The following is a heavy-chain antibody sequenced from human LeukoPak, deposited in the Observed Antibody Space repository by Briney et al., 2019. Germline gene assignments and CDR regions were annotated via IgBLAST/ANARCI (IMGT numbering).Heavy chain of an antibody. D-gene: IGHD3-3*01. CDR2: TYYRSKWYY. CDR3: VKDFGRIRGTPDS. Sequence: SQTLSLTCVISGDSVSSNSAAWNWIRQSPSRGLEWLGRTYYRSKWYYDYSVAVKSRVTINPDTSKNQFSLQLSSVTPEDTAVYYCVKDFGRIRGTPDSWGQGTLVTVSS. J-gene: IGHJ4*02. CDR1: GDSVSSNSAA. V-gene: IGHV6-1*01.